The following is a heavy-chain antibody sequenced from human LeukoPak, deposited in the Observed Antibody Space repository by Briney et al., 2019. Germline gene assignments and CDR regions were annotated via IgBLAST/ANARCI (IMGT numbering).Heavy chain of an antibody. CDR3: ARDRYSTIFGG. CDR2: IYSGGDT. V-gene: IGHV3-66*02. J-gene: IGHJ4*02. D-gene: IGHD3-3*01. Sequence: GGSLRLSCAASGFTVSSDYMSWVRQAPGKGLEWVSIIYSGGDTYYADSVEGRFTISRDNSKNTLYLQMNSLRAEDTAVYYCARDRYSTIFGGWGQGTLVTVSS. CDR1: GFTVSSDY.